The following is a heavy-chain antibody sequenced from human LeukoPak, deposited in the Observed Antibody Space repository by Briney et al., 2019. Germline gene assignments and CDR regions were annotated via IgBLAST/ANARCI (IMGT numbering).Heavy chain of an antibody. D-gene: IGHD3-16*01. CDR2: INHSGST. J-gene: IGHJ6*03. V-gene: IGHV4-34*01. CDR3: ARVGEAAYTYYYYYMDV. CDR1: GGSFSGYY. Sequence: SETLSLTCAVYGGSFSGYYWSWIRQPPGKGLEWIGEINHSGSTNYNPSLESRVTISVDTSKNQFSLKLSSVTAADTAVYYCARVGEAAYTYYYYYMDVWGKGTTVTVSS.